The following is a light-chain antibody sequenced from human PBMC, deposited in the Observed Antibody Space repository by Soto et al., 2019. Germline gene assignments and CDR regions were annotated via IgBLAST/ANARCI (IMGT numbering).Light chain of an antibody. J-gene: IGKJ1*01. CDR1: QSVSSSY. CDR3: QQYGGTTRT. CDR2: GAS. Sequence: EIVLTQSPGTLSLSPGERATLSCRASQSVSSSYLTWYQQKPGQAPRLLMYGASSRATGIPDRFSGSKYEKDFTLTISRLQPEDLAVYYCQQYGGTTRTYGQGTKVEIK. V-gene: IGKV3-20*01.